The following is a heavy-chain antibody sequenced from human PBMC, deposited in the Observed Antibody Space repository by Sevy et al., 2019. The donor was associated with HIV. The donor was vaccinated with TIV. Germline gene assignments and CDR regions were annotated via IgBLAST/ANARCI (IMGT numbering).Heavy chain of an antibody. Sequence: GGSLRLSCAASGFTFNSAYMNWVRQAPGKGLEWVGRSVSKINGGIVNYAAPVKGRFIISRDDSKNTLFLQMNTLRIEDTATYYCTTILGGSTGSWGQGTLVTVSS. V-gene: IGHV3-15*04. CDR3: TTILGGSTGS. CDR1: GFTFNSAY. D-gene: IGHD3-16*01. CDR2: SVSKINGGIV. J-gene: IGHJ5*02.